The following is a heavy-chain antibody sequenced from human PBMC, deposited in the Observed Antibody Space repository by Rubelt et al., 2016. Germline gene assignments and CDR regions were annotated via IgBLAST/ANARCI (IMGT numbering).Heavy chain of an antibody. Sequence: GLEWVSSVSSGSRYIYYADSVKGRFTISRDDAKSSLYLQMNGLRAEDTAVYYCARGNYFDPWGQGTLVTVSS. CDR3: ARGNYFDP. V-gene: IGHV3-21*01. J-gene: IGHJ5*02. CDR2: VSSGSRYI. D-gene: IGHD1-7*01.